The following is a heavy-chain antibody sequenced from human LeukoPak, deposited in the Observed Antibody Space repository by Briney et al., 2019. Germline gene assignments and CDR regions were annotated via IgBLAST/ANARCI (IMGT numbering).Heavy chain of an antibody. CDR3: ARWGAGDY. J-gene: IGHJ4*02. V-gene: IGHV4-61*02. CDR1: GGSISSGSYY. Sequence: SETLSLTCTVSGGSISSGSYYWSWIRHPAGKGLEWIGRIYTSGSTNYNPSLKSRVTISVDTSKNQFSLKLSSVTAADTAVYYCARWGAGDYWGQGTLVTVSS. D-gene: IGHD3-16*01. CDR2: IYTSGST.